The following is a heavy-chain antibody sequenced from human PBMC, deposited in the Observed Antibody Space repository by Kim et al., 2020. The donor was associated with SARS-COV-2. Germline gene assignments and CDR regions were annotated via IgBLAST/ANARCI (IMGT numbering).Heavy chain of an antibody. J-gene: IGHJ6*02. CDR1: GFTLSSYA. CDR2: IRGSGGST. V-gene: IGHV3-23*01. CDR3: AKAYDFWSEQCVIYYYYGMDV. Sequence: GGSLRLSCAASGFTLSSYAMSWVRQAPGKGLEWVSAIRGSGGSTYYADSVKGRFTISRDNSKNPLYLQMNSLRAEDTAVYYCAKAYDFWSEQCVIYYYYGMDVWGQGTTVTVSS. D-gene: IGHD3-3*01.